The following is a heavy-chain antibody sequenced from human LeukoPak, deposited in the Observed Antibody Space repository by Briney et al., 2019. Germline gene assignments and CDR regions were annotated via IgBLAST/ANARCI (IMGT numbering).Heavy chain of an antibody. CDR3: ARDRWIQLWEGAFDI. CDR2: ISYDGSNK. D-gene: IGHD5-18*01. Sequence: GRSLRLSCAASGFTFSPYAMHWVRQAPGKGLEWVTVISYDGSNKYYADSVKGRFTISRDNSKNTLYLQMNSLRAEDTAVYYCARDRWIQLWEGAFDIWGQGTMVTVSS. J-gene: IGHJ3*02. V-gene: IGHV3-30*04. CDR1: GFTFSPYA.